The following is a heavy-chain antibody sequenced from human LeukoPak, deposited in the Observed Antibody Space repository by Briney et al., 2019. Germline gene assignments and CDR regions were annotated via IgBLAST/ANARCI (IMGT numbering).Heavy chain of an antibody. V-gene: IGHV4-34*01. CDR3: ARASDYAQDNWFDP. J-gene: IGHJ5*02. CDR2: INYSGST. D-gene: IGHD4-17*01. CDR1: GGSFSGYY. Sequence: SETLSLTCAVYGGSFSGYYWSWIRQPPGKGLEWIGEINYSGSTNYNPSLKSRVTISVDTSKNQFSLKLSSVTAADTAVYYCARASDYAQDNWFDPWGQETLVTVSS.